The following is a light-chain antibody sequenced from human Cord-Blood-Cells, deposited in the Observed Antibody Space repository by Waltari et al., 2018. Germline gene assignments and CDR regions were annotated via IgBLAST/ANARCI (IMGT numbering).Light chain of an antibody. Sequence: QSALTQPRSVSGSPGQSVTIPCTGTSSDVGGYNHVPWYQQHPGKAPKLMIYDVSKRPSGVPDRFSGSKSGNTASLTISGLQTEDEADYYCCSYAGSYTWVFGGGTKLTVL. J-gene: IGLJ3*02. CDR3: CSYAGSYTWV. CDR2: DVS. CDR1: SSDVGGYNH. V-gene: IGLV2-11*01.